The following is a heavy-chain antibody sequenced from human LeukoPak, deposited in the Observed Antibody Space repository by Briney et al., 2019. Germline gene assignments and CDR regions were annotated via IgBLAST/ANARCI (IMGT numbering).Heavy chain of an antibody. CDR1: GFTVSNNY. Sequence: HPGGSLRLSCAASGFTVSNNYMSWVRQAPGKGLEWVSVTYAGGSTDYAESVKGRFTISRDSSKNTLNLQMNSLRADDTAVYYCARDPTSARRYEYWGQGTLVTVSS. CDR3: ARDPTSARRYEY. V-gene: IGHV3-66*01. CDR2: TYAGGST. D-gene: IGHD3-9*01. J-gene: IGHJ4*02.